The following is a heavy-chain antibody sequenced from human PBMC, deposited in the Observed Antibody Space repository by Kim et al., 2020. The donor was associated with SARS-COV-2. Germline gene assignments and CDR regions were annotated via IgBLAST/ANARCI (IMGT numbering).Heavy chain of an antibody. J-gene: IGHJ4*01. V-gene: IGHV3-30*04. CDR2: ISYDGSNK. D-gene: IGHD3-22*01. CDR3: AREGGITMIVVVTPSYY. CDR1: GFTFSSYA. Sequence: GGSLRLSCAASGFTFSSYAMHWVRQAPGKGLEWVAVISYDGSNKYYADSVKGRFTISRDNSKNTLYLQMNSLRAEDTAVYYCAREGGITMIVVVTPSYY.